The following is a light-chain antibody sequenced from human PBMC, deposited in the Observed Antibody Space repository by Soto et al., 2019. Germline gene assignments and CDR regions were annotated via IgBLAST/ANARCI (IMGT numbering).Light chain of an antibody. J-gene: IGLJ1*01. V-gene: IGLV2-14*01. CDR2: DVR. Sequence: SLLTKPASVYGSPGQSITISCPGTSSDVGGYNFVSWYQQHPGKAPKLMIYDVRNRPSGVSNRFSGSKSVNTASLTISGLQAEDEADYYCSSYTSISTYVFGTGTKVTVL. CDR3: SSYTSISTYV. CDR1: SSDVGGYNF.